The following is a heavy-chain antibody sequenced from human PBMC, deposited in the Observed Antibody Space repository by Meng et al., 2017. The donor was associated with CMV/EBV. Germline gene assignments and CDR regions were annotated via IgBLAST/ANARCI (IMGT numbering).Heavy chain of an antibody. CDR3: ARGSRYEYQLPYYFDY. V-gene: IGHV3-48*03. J-gene: IGHJ4*02. D-gene: IGHD2-2*01. Sequence: GESLKISCAASGFTFSSYEMNWVRQAPGKGLECVSYISSSGSTIYYADSVKGRFTISRDNAKNSLYLQMNSLRAEDTAVYYCARGSRYEYQLPYYFDYWGQGTLVTVSS. CDR1: GFTFSSYE. CDR2: ISSSGSTI.